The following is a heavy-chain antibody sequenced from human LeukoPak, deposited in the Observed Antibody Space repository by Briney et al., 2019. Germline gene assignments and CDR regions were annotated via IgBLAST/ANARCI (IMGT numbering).Heavy chain of an antibody. CDR1: GFAFTSFT. D-gene: IGHD6-19*01. Sequence: GGSLRLSCAASGFAFTSFTMNWVRQTPGKGLEWVSSISGTGGNTYYADSVKGRFTISRENSRNTLYLQMSSLRAEDTAVYYCAKDHGVAVTGMYYWGQGTLVTVSS. V-gene: IGHV3-23*01. CDR3: AKDHGVAVTGMYY. CDR2: ISGTGGNT. J-gene: IGHJ4*02.